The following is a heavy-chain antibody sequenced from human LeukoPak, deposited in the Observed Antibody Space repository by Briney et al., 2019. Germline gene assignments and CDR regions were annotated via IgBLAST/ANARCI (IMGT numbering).Heavy chain of an antibody. J-gene: IGHJ6*02. D-gene: IGHD4-17*01. CDR1: GGSFSGYY. CDR2: INHSGST. Sequence: KTSETLSLTCAVYGGSFSGYYWSWIGQPPGKGLEWIGEINHSGSTNYNPSLKSRVTISVDTSKNQFSLKLSSVTAADTAVYYCARGLDGDYDYYYYYGMDVWGQGTTVTVSS. V-gene: IGHV4-34*01. CDR3: ARGLDGDYDYYYYYGMDV.